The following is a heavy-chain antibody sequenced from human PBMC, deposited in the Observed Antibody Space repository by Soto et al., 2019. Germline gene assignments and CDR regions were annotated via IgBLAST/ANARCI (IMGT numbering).Heavy chain of an antibody. CDR1: GFTFSGST. J-gene: IGHJ4*02. CDR2: IRSKAKSYAT. Sequence: EVQLVESGGGLVQPGGSLKLSCAASGFTFSGSTMHWVRQASGKGLEWVGRIRSKAKSYATAYAASVKGRSTISRDDSKNTAYLQMNSLKTEDTAVYYCTSTGPYSIGEYWGQGTLVTVSS. V-gene: IGHV3-73*01. CDR3: TSTGPYSIGEY. D-gene: IGHD6-19*01.